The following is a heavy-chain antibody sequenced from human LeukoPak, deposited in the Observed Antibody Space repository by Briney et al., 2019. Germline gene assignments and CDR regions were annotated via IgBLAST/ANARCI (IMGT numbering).Heavy chain of an antibody. CDR1: GFTFSSYW. CDR3: ARDLSSWGATLYGAFDS. V-gene: IGHV3-7*01. J-gene: IGHJ3*02. CDR2: IKQDGSEK. D-gene: IGHD1-26*01. Sequence: GGSLRLSCAVSGFTFSSYWMSWVRQAPGKGLEWVANIKQDGSEKYYVDSVKGRFTISRDNAKNSLYLQMNSLRGEDTAVYYCARDLSSWGATLYGAFDSWGQGTMVTVSS.